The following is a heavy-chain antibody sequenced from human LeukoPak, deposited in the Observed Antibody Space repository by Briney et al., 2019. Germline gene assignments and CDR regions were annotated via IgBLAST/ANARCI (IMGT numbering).Heavy chain of an antibody. V-gene: IGHV4-4*09. CDR1: GGSISSYY. D-gene: IGHD4-11*01. CDR2: IYTSGST. J-gene: IGHJ6*03. CDR3: ARRSRGIDSIRSDDYSNYDHYYYYMDV. Sequence: SETLSLTCTVSGGSISSYYWSWIRQPPGKGLGWIGYIYTSGSTNYNPSLKSRVTISVDTSKNQFSLKLSSVTAADTAVYYCARRSRGIDSIRSDDYSNYDHYYYYMDVWGKGTTVTVSS.